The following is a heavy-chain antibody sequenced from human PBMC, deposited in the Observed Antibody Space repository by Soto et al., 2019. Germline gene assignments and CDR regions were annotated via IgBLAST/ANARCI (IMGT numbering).Heavy chain of an antibody. D-gene: IGHD6-13*01. J-gene: IGHJ6*02. Sequence: GSLGLSCTASGFTFGDYAMSWFRQAPGKGLEWVGFIRSKAYGGTTEYAASVKGRFTISRDDSKSIAYLQMNSLKTEDTAVYYCTRDQQGILAAAGTIGYYYYGMDVWGQGTTVTVSS. CDR3: TRDQQGILAAAGTIGYYYYGMDV. CDR2: IRSKAYGGTT. CDR1: GFTFGDYA. V-gene: IGHV3-49*03.